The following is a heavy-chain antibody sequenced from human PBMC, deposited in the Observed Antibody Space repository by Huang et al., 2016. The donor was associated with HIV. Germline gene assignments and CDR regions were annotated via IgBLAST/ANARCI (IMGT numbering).Heavy chain of an antibody. CDR2: IYPGDSNI. CDR3: ARLRYVDTASNGMDV. Sequence: EVQLVQSGAEVKKPGESLKISCTGSGYRFISYWIGWVRQMPGKGLGWMGIIYPGDSNIRYSPSFQGQVTISADKSISTAYLQWSSLKASDTAMYYCARLRYVDTASNGMDVWGQGTTVTVSS. D-gene: IGHD5-18*01. CDR1: GYRFISYW. V-gene: IGHV5-51*01. J-gene: IGHJ6*02.